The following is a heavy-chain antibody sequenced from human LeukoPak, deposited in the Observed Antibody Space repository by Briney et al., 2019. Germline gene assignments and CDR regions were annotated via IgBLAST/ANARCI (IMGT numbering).Heavy chain of an antibody. CDR3: ARGGRYCSGCSCYPLYYYGMDV. CDR1: GGSFSGYY. J-gene: IGHJ6*02. CDR2: INHSGST. Sequence: PSETLSLTCAVYGGSFSGYYWSWIRQPPGKGLEWIGEINHSGSTNYNPYLKSRVTISVDTSKHQSTLRLSSVTAADTAVYYCARGGRYCSGCSCYPLYYYGMDVWGQETTVTVSS. D-gene: IGHD2-15*01. V-gene: IGHV4-34*01.